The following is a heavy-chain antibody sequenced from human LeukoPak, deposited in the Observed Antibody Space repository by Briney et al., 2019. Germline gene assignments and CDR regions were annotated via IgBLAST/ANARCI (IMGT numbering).Heavy chain of an antibody. V-gene: IGHV1-46*01. CDR1: EYTFSNYY. Sequence: VASVKLSCNASEYTFSNYYIHWVRQAPGQGLEWMGIVNPRGGSTVYAQKLQARVTLTRDTSTTTVYMELSSLRSEDTAIYYCARDASITMIPNLGFDFWGQGTLVTVSS. J-gene: IGHJ4*02. CDR2: VNPRGGST. CDR3: ARDASITMIPNLGFDF. D-gene: IGHD3-22*01.